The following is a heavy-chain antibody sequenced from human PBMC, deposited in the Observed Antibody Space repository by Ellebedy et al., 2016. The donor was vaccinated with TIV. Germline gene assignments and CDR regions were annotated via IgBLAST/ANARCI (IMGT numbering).Heavy chain of an antibody. V-gene: IGHV1-46*01. CDR1: GYTFTGYY. D-gene: IGHD4-11*01. CDR3: ARDPDYSNREYYFDY. J-gene: IGHJ4*02. Sequence: AASVKVSCKASGYTFTGYYMHWVRQAPGQGLEWLGIINPNDDTKYYTQNFQGRVTMTRDTSTSTVYMELSSLRSEDTSVYYCARDPDYSNREYYFDYWGQGTLVTVSS. CDR2: INPNDDTK.